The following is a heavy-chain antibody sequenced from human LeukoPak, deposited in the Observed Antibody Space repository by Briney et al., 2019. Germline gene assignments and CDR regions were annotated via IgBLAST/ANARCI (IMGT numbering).Heavy chain of an antibody. V-gene: IGHV1-24*01. CDR1: GYTLTELS. D-gene: IGHD3-22*01. J-gene: IGHJ4*02. CDR2: FDPEDGET. Sequence: ASVKVSCKVSGYTLTELSMHWVRQAPGKGLEWMGGFDPEDGETIYAQKFQGRVTTTEDTSTDTAYMELSSLRSEDTAVYYCATDLSRAYYYDSSGYGFRYWGQGTLVTVSS. CDR3: ATDLSRAYYYDSSGYGFRY.